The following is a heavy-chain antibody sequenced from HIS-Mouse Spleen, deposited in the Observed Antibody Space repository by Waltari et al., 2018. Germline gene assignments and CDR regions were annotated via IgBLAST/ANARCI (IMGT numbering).Heavy chain of an antibody. CDR1: GYSISSGYY. CDR2: IYHSGST. CDR3: ARVLGGATSDY. D-gene: IGHD1-26*01. J-gene: IGHJ4*02. V-gene: IGHV4-38-2*02. Sequence: QVQLQESGPGLVKPSETLSLTCTVSGYSISSGYYWGWIRQPPGKGLEWIGSIYHSGSTYDNPSLKSRVTISVDTSKNQFSLKLSSVTAADTAVYYCARVLGGATSDYWGQGTLVTVSS.